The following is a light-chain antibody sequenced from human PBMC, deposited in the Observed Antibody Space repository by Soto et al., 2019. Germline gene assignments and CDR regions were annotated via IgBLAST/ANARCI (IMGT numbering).Light chain of an antibody. CDR1: SSDVGGYNY. CDR3: SSYTSSSTSV. CDR2: DVS. V-gene: IGLV2-14*01. J-gene: IGLJ1*01. Sequence: QSALTQPASVSGSPGQSITISCTGTSSDVGGYNYVSWYQQHPGKAPKLMIYDVSNRPSGVSNRFSGSKSGNTASLTISGLQAEDEADYDCSSYTSSSTSVFGTGTQLTVL.